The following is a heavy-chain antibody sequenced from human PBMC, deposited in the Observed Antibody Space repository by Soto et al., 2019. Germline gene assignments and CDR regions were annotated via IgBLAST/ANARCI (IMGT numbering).Heavy chain of an antibody. CDR3: ARDLFPLRPVRYFDY. CDR1: GGTFSSYT. V-gene: IGHV1-69*04. J-gene: IGHJ4*02. Sequence: SVKVSCKASGGTFSSYTISWVRQAPGQGLEWMGRIIPILGIANYAQKFQGRVTITADKSTSTAYMELSSLRSEDTAVYYCARDLFPLRPVRYFDYWGQGTLVTVSS. CDR2: IIPILGIA. D-gene: IGHD4-17*01.